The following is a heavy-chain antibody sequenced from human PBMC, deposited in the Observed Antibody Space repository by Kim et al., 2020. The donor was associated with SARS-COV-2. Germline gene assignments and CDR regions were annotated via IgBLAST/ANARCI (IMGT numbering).Heavy chain of an antibody. CDR3: ARDDITMVRALLTGSYYYY. V-gene: IGHV7-4-1*02. J-gene: IGHJ6*01. CDR1: GYIFSASA. CDR2: INTKTGNP. D-gene: IGHD3-10*01. Sequence: ASVKVSCKASGYIFSASAIHWVRQAPGQGPEWMGWINTKTGNPVYGQGFTGRFVFSLDTSVSTTFLQITSLKPEDAATYYCARDDITMVRALLTGSYYYY.